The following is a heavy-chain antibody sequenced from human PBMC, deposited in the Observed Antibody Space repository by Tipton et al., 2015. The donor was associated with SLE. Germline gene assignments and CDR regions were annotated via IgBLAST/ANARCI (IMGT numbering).Heavy chain of an antibody. Sequence: LRLSCSVSGGSINVYYWSWVRQPPGKGLEWIGYVSYSGSTNYNPSLQSRVTISVDTSKNQFSLKLRSVTAADTAVYYCARLADYFDHWGQGALVTVSS. CDR1: GGSINVYY. CDR2: VSYSGST. V-gene: IGHV4-59*01. CDR3: ARLADYFDH. J-gene: IGHJ4*02.